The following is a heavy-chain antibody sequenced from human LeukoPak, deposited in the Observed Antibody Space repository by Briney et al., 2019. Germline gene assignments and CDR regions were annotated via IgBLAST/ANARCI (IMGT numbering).Heavy chain of an antibody. D-gene: IGHD1-20*01. Sequence: SGRSLRLSCAASGFTFSSYWMHWVRQAPGKGLVWVSRINSDGSSTSYADSVKGRFTISRDNAKNTLYLQMNSLRAEDTAVYYCARDPRYNWNDGAFDYWGQGTLVTVSS. CDR3: ARDPRYNWNDGAFDY. V-gene: IGHV3-74*01. CDR2: INSDGSST. CDR1: GFTFSSYW. J-gene: IGHJ4*02.